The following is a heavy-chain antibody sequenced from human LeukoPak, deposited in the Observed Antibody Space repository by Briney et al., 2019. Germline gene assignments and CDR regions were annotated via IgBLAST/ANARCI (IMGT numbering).Heavy chain of an antibody. Sequence: GGSLRLSCAASGFTFSSHGMHWVRQAPGKGLDWVAVIWYDGSNKYYADSVKGRFTISRDNSKNTLYLQMNSLRAEDTAVYYCAKADRASNYYYYMDVWGKGTTVTVSS. J-gene: IGHJ6*03. CDR3: AKADRASNYYYYMDV. CDR1: GFTFSSHG. V-gene: IGHV3-33*06. CDR2: IWYDGSNK.